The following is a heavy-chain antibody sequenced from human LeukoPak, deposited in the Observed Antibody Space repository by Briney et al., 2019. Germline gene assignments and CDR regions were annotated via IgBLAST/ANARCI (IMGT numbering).Heavy chain of an antibody. V-gene: IGHV4-34*01. CDR1: GGSISSYY. D-gene: IGHD2-2*01. J-gene: IGHJ6*02. CDR3: ARGLASCGMDV. CDR2: INHSGST. Sequence: SETLSLTCTVSGGSISSYYWSWIRQPPGKGLEWIGEINHSGSTNYNPSLKSRVTISVDTSKNQFSLKLSSVTAADTAVYYCARGLASCGMDVWGQGTTVTVSS.